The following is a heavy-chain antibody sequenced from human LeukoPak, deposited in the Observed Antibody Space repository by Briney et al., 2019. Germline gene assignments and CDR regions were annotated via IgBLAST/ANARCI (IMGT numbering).Heavy chain of an antibody. CDR1: GFTFSTYT. CDR3: ATRMVGPTDPHDY. Sequence: GGSLTLSCAPSGFTFSTYTMHCVRQAPGEGPEGLSSSRRSSSHRYYADSVKDRLTKSRDNARTSVYLQMKRLSAEETAIDYCATRMVGPTDPHDYWGQGTQVTVSS. D-gene: IGHD1-26*01. J-gene: IGHJ4*02. CDR2: SRRSSSHR. V-gene: IGHV3-21*01.